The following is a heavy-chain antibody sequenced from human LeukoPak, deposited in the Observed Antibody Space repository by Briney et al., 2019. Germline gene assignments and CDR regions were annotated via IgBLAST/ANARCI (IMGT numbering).Heavy chain of an antibody. CDR2: IGWNSGSI. Sequence: GGSLRLSCAASGFTFDDYAMHWVRQAPGKGLEWVSGIGWNSGSIGYADSVKGRLTISRDNAKNSLYLQMNSLRAEDTALYYCVKDRGSTLVTDGFDIWGQGTMVSVSS. V-gene: IGHV3-9*01. D-gene: IGHD4-23*01. J-gene: IGHJ3*02. CDR1: GFTFDDYA. CDR3: VKDRGSTLVTDGFDI.